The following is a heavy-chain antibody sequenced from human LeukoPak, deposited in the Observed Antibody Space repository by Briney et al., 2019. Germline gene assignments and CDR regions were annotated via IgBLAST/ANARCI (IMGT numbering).Heavy chain of an antibody. D-gene: IGHD2-8*01. CDR2: IKHSGGT. CDR3: ARHQYCPDDVCSKRGRYYYYYMDV. Sequence: SETLSLTCTVSGGSMTSNDYYWVWIRQPPGKGLEWIASIKHSGGTYFNPSLKSRVTISVDTSQNQFSLKVSSVTAADTAVYYCARHQYCPDDVCSKRGRYYYYYMDVWGRGTTVTVSS. CDR1: GGSMTSNDYY. J-gene: IGHJ6*03. V-gene: IGHV4-39*01.